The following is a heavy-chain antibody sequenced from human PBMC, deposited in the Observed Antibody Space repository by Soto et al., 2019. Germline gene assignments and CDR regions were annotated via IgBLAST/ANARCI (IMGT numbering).Heavy chain of an antibody. D-gene: IGHD3-3*01. CDR3: EKTPGDCWGGCPQGDGMEV. CDR2: VTGSDNST. V-gene: IGHV3-23*01. Sequence: GKGLEWVAEVTGSDNSTYYADSVKGLFTISRDNSKNTLFLQSNSLRVEDTAISYCEKTPGDCWGGCPQGDGMEVSGQGTTIT. J-gene: IGHJ6*02.